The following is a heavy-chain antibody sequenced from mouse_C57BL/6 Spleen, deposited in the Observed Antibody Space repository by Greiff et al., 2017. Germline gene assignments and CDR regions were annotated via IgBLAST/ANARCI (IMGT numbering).Heavy chain of an antibody. CDR2: INPSTGGT. Sequence: VQLQQSGPELVKPGASVKISCKASGYSFTGYYMNWVKQSPEKSLEWIGEINPSTGGTTYNQKFKAKATLTVDKSSSTANMQLRGLTSEDSAVYYCARWGAGGYWGQGTSVTVSS. V-gene: IGHV1-42*01. CDR1: GYSFTGYY. CDR3: ARWGAGGY. J-gene: IGHJ4*01.